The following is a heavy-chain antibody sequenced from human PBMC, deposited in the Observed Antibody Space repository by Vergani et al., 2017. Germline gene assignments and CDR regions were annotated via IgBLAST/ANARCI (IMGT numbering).Heavy chain of an antibody. D-gene: IGHD2-21*01. Sequence: QVRLEESGPGLVKPSETLSLTCSVSGYSIGSGFYWAWIRQSPGEGLQWLTSIHNRGKTYHNPSLKSRVSVSLDTSKNRFSLNLTSATATDTAVYYCARSQGDYWYFDLWGPGSLVTVSS. J-gene: IGHJ2*01. CDR3: ARSQGDYWYFDL. V-gene: IGHV4-38-2*01. CDR2: IHNRGKT. CDR1: GYSIGSGFY.